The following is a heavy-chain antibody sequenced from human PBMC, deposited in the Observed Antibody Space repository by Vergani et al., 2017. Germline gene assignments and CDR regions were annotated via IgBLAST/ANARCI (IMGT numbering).Heavy chain of an antibody. Sequence: QVQLQESGPGLVKPSETLSLTCTVSGGSISSSSYYWGWIRQPPGKGLEWIGSIYYSGSTYYNPSLKSRVTISVDTSKNQFSLKLSSVTAADTAVYYCARRYNYYDSSGYEDYWGQGTLVTVSS. CDR1: GGSISSSSYY. CDR3: ARRYNYYDSSGYEDY. J-gene: IGHJ4*02. V-gene: IGHV4-39*01. D-gene: IGHD3-22*01. CDR2: IYYSGST.